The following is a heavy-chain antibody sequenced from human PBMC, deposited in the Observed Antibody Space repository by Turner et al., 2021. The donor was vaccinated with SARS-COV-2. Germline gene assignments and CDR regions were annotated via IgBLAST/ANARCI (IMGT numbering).Heavy chain of an antibody. J-gene: IGHJ4*02. CDR3: AKDINDGVGNYDWAPFDY. V-gene: IGHV3-23*01. Sequence: EVQLLESGGGLAQTGGSLSLSCAACGFTFSSYAMNWVRQAPGKGLEWVSGISKNGVHTFYADSAKGRFTVSRDNSKDTLFLQVNSLRAEDTAVYYCAKDINDGVGNYDWAPFDYWVQGTLVTVSS. CDR1: GFTFSSYA. CDR2: ISKNGVHT. D-gene: IGHD3-9*01.